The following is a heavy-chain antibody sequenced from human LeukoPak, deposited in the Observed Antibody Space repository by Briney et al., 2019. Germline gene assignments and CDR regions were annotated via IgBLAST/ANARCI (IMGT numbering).Heavy chain of an antibody. J-gene: IGHJ6*03. CDR2: TYYRSKWYN. Sequence: SQTLSLTCAISGDSVSSNSAAWNWIRQSPSRGLEWLGRTYYRSKWYNDYAVSVKSRITINPDTSKNQFSLQLNSVTPEDTAVYYCAREEKQLDLTYYYYMDVWGKGTTVTVSS. D-gene: IGHD6-13*01. CDR1: GDSVSSNSAA. CDR3: AREEKQLDLTYYYYMDV. V-gene: IGHV6-1*01.